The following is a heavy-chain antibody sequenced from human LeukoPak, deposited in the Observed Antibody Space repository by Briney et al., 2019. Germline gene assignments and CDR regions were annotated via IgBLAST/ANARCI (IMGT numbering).Heavy chain of an antibody. D-gene: IGHD5-24*01. J-gene: IGHJ4*02. CDR1: GFTFSSYG. V-gene: IGHV3-48*02. Sequence: GGSLRLSCAASGFTFSSYGMNWVRQAPGKGLEWVSYIDGSSRAIYYADSVKGRFTVSRDNAKNSLFLQMNSLRDEDTAVYFCARKMALWGQGTLVTVSP. CDR2: IDGSSRAI. CDR3: ARKMAL.